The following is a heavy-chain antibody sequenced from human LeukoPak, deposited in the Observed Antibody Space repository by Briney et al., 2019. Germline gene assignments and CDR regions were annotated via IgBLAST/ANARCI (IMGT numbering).Heavy chain of an antibody. D-gene: IGHD3-10*02. Sequence: ASVKVSCKASGYTFTSYYMHWVRQAPGQGLEWMGIINPSGGSTSYAQKFQGRFTISRDNAKNSLYLQMNSLRAEDTAVYYCAELGITMIGGVWGKGTTVTISS. CDR2: INPSGGST. CDR1: GYTFTSYY. J-gene: IGHJ6*04. V-gene: IGHV1-46*01. CDR3: AELGITMIGGV.